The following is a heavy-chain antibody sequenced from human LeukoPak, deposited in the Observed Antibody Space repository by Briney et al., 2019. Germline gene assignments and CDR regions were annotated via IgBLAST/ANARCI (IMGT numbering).Heavy chain of an antibody. CDR3: AKDSGAILGDY. J-gene: IGHJ4*02. CDR1: GFTFSTYA. Sequence: GGSLRLSCAASGFTFSTYAMSWVRQAPGKGLEWVSTVSGSGDRTYYADSVKGRFTISRDNSKNTLYLQMNSLRAEDTAVYYCAKDSGAILGDYWGQGTLVTVSS. V-gene: IGHV3-23*01. CDR2: VSGSGDRT. D-gene: IGHD2-8*02.